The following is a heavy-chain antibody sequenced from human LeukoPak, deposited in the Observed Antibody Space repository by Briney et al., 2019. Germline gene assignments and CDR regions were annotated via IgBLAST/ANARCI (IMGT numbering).Heavy chain of an antibody. CDR3: ARVDEYDFWSGPDWFDP. J-gene: IGHJ5*02. D-gene: IGHD3-3*01. Sequence: VASVKVSCKASGYTFTSYGISWVRQAPGQGLEWMGWISAYNGNTNYAQKLQGRVTMTTDTSTGTAYMELRSLRSDDTAVYYCARVDEYDFWSGPDWFDPWGQGTLVTVSS. V-gene: IGHV1-18*01. CDR2: ISAYNGNT. CDR1: GYTFTSYG.